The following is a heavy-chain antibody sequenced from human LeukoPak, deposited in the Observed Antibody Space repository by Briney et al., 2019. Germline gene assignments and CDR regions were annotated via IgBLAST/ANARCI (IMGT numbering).Heavy chain of an antibody. CDR3: ARGDFGPDAFDI. Sequence: GGSLRLSCAASGFTVSSNYMSWVRQAPVKGLEWVSVIYSGGSTYYADSVKGRFTISRDNSKNTLYLQMNSLRAEDTAVYYCARGDFGPDAFDIWGQGTMVTVSS. J-gene: IGHJ3*02. D-gene: IGHD3-16*01. V-gene: IGHV3-53*01. CDR1: GFTVSSNY. CDR2: IYSGGST.